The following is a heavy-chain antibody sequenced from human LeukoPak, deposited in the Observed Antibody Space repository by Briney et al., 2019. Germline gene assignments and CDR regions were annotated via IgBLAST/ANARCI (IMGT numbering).Heavy chain of an antibody. D-gene: IGHD1-26*01. Sequence: ASVKVSCKASGYTFADYFIHWVRQAAGQGLEWMGRINPNTGGAEYAPKFQGWVTMTRDTSISTAYVEVNRLISDDTAAYYCARDLTSTSNWEFDYWGQGTLVIVSS. CDR3: ARDLTSTSNWEFDY. V-gene: IGHV1-2*04. J-gene: IGHJ4*02. CDR1: GYTFADYF. CDR2: INPNTGGA.